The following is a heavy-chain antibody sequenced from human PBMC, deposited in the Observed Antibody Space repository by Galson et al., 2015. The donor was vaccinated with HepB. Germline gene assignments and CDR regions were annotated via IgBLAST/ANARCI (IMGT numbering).Heavy chain of an antibody. Sequence: SLRLSCAASGFTFSSYAMSWVRQAPGKGLEWVSAISGSGGSTYYADSVKGRFTISRDNSKNTLYLQMNSLRAEDTAVYYCAKRKGGYCSSTSCSYYYMDVWGKGTTVTVSS. V-gene: IGHV3-23*01. J-gene: IGHJ6*03. CDR3: AKRKGGYCSSTSCSYYYMDV. CDR1: GFTFSSYA. CDR2: ISGSGGST. D-gene: IGHD2-2*01.